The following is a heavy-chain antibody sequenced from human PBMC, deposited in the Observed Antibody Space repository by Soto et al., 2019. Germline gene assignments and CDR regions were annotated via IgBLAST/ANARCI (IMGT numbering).Heavy chain of an antibody. CDR1: GESISSSSYY. V-gene: IGHV4-39*01. CDR2: IYYSGRT. Sequence: SETLSLTCIVSGESISSSSYYWGWIRQPPGKGLEWIGSIYYSGRTYYNPSFKSRVTISIDTSKNQFSLKLSSVTATDTAVYYCSRQRTTVVTQAYFDHWGQGALVTVSS. J-gene: IGHJ4*02. D-gene: IGHD2-21*02. CDR3: SRQRTTVVTQAYFDH.